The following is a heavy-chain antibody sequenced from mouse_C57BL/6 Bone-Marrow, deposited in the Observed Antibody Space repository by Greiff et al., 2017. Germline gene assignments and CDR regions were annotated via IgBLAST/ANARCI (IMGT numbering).Heavy chain of an antibody. J-gene: IGHJ2*01. Sequence: VQLQQSGAELARPGASVKLSCKASGYTFTSYGISWVKQRTGQGLEWIGELYPRSGNTYYNEKFKGKATLTADNSSSAAYMELRSLTSEDSAVYFCARWDYYGSSYGDYWGQGTTLTVSS. V-gene: IGHV1-81*01. CDR3: ARWDYYGSSYGDY. CDR2: LYPRSGNT. CDR1: GYTFTSYG. D-gene: IGHD1-1*01.